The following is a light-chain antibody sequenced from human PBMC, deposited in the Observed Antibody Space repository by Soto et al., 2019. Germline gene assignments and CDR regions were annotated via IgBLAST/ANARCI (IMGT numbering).Light chain of an antibody. CDR1: SSDVGGFNF. V-gene: IGLV2-8*01. CDR2: EVT. Sequence: QSALTQPPSASGSPGQSVTISCTGTSSDVGGFNFVSWYQQRPGKAPKLMIYEVTKRPSGVPDRFSGSKSGNTASLTVSGLQTDDEADYYCSSKRGTNNLVFGGGTKLTVL. J-gene: IGLJ3*02. CDR3: SSKRGTNNLV.